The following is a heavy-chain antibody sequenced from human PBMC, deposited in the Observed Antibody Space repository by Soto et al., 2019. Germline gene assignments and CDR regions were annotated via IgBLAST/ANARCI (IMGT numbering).Heavy chain of an antibody. Sequence: GSLRLSCAASGFTFSDYAMSWVRQAPGKGLEWVSVINSDGAAYYADSVQGRFSISRDNSKTTLYLQMNSLSVEDTAIYYCASRPRGSVAGTLGSWGQGSLVTVSS. V-gene: IGHV3-23*01. J-gene: IGHJ5*01. CDR1: GFTFSDYA. D-gene: IGHD6-19*01. CDR3: ASRPRGSVAGTLGS. CDR2: INSDGAA.